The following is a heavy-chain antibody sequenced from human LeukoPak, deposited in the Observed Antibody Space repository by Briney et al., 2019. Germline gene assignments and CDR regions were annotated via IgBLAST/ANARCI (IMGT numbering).Heavy chain of an antibody. Sequence: GGSLRLSCAASGFTFSSYGMHWVRQAPGKGLEWVAVISHDGNNKYYADSVKGRFTISRDNSKNTLYLQMNSLRADDTALYYCARNGDGLDALDIWGQGTMVTVSS. CDR2: ISHDGNNK. V-gene: IGHV3-30*19. CDR3: ARNGDGLDALDI. J-gene: IGHJ3*02. CDR1: GFTFSSYG. D-gene: IGHD7-27*01.